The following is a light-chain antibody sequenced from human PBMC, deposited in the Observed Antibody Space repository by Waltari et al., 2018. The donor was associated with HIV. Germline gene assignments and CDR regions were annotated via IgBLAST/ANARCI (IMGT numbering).Light chain of an antibody. Sequence: QSALTQPRPVSGSPGQSVTISCTGTSSDVGGYNYVSWYQQHPGKAPKLMIYDVSKRPSGVPDRFSGSKSGNTASLTISGLQAEDEADYYCCSYAGSYGVVFGGGTKLTVL. J-gene: IGLJ2*01. CDR3: CSYAGSYGVV. CDR1: SSDVGGYNY. V-gene: IGLV2-11*01. CDR2: DVS.